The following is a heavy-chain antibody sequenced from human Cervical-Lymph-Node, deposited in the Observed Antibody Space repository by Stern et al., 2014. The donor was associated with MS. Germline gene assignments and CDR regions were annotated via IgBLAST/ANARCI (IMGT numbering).Heavy chain of an antibody. Sequence: VQLVQSGAEVKKPGESLKISCKTSGYSFSNFWIGWVRQKPGKGLEWMGIIYPEDSDTTYGPSFQGHVTISADESLSTAYLQWRSLKASDTAMYYCVRRRDSDSYDTFDIWGQGTMLIVSS. J-gene: IGHJ3*02. CDR1: GYSFSNFW. V-gene: IGHV5-51*01. D-gene: IGHD3-22*01. CDR2: IYPEDSDT. CDR3: VRRRDSDSYDTFDI.